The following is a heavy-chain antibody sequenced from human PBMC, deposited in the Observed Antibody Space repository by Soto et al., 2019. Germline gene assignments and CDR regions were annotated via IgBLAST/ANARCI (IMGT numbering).Heavy chain of an antibody. J-gene: IGHJ3*02. CDR2: IIPIFGTA. Sequence: ASVKVSCKASGGTFSSYAISWVRQAPGQGLEWMGGIIPIFGTANYAQKFQGRVTITADESTSIAYMELSSLRSEDTAVYYCARDRGHAPSAFDIWGRGTMVTVSS. CDR1: GGTFSSYA. D-gene: IGHD2-8*01. CDR3: ARDRGHAPSAFDI. V-gene: IGHV1-69*13.